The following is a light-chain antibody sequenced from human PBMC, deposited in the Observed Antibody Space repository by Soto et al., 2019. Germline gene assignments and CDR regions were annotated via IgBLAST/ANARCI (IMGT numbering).Light chain of an antibody. CDR1: QRLTNN. V-gene: IGKV3D-15*01. J-gene: IGKJ4*02. CDR2: GAS. CDR3: QQRSSWPLT. Sequence: EIVMTQSPATLSVSPGEGVTLSCRASQRLTNNLAWYQQSPGQAPRLLIYGASTRATGIPTRFSGSGTGTEFTLTISSLESEDFAVYYCQQRSSWPLTSGGGTKVDIK.